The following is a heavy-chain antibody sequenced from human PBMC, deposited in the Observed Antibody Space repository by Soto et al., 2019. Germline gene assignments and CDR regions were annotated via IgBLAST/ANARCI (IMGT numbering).Heavy chain of an antibody. CDR2: ISAYNGNT. D-gene: IGHD1-1*01. CDR3: ARHNPSTGMHV. CDR1: GYTFSSYF. J-gene: IGHJ6*02. V-gene: IGHV1-18*01. Sequence: ASVKGSWKASGYTFSSYFITWVRQAPGQGLEWMGWISAYNGNTNFAQKLQGRVAMTTDTSTSTAYMELRRLRSDDTAVYYCARHNPSTGMHVSGPGPTLSGS.